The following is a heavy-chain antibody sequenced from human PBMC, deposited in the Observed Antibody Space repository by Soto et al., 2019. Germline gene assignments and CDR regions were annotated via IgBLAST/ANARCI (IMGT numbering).Heavy chain of an antibody. CDR3: ARDSGDCSGGSCYHYGMDV. CDR2: IIPIFGTA. V-gene: IGHV1-69*12. CDR1: GGTFSSYA. Sequence: QVQLVQSGAEVKKPGSSVKVSCKASGGTFSSYAISWVRQAPGQGLEWMGGIIPIFGTAKYAQKFQGRVTITADETTSTAYMELSSLRSEDTAVYYCARDSGDCSGGSCYHYGMDVWGQGTTVTVSS. J-gene: IGHJ6*02. D-gene: IGHD2-15*01.